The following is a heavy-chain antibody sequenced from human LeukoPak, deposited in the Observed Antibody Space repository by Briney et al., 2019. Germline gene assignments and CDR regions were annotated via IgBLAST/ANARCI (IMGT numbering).Heavy chain of an antibody. Sequence: GGSLRLSCAASGFTFSSYAMSWVRQAPGKGLEWVSAISGSGGSTYYADSVKGRFTISRDNSKNTLYLLMNSLRAEDTAVYYYAQGEVAAIHWGQGTLVTVSS. CDR1: GFTFSSYA. CDR3: AQGEVAAIH. D-gene: IGHD2-15*01. J-gene: IGHJ4*02. CDR2: ISGSGGST. V-gene: IGHV3-23*01.